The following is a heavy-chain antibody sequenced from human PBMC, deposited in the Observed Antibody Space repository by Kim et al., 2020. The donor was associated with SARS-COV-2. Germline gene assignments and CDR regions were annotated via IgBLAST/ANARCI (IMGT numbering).Heavy chain of an antibody. Sequence: GKGRFTISRDNAKNSLYLQMNSLRAEDTAVYYCARDPGGTMVRGVRGFDIWGQGTMVTVSS. D-gene: IGHD3-10*01. V-gene: IGHV3-21*01. J-gene: IGHJ3*02. CDR3: ARDPGGTMVRGVRGFDI.